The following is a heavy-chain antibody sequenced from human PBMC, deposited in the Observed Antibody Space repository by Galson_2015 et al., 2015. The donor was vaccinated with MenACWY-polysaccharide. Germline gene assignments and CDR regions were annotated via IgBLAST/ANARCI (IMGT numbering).Heavy chain of an antibody. D-gene: IGHD2-2*01. V-gene: IGHV1-8*01. CDR2: MNPNSGNT. CDR3: ARSYCDRTTCYGMDV. Sequence: SVKVSCKASGYTFTSYDINWVRQATGQGLEWMGWMNPNSGNTGYAQNFQGRVTMTSDTSMSTAYMELRSLRSEDTAVYYCARSYCDRTTCYGMDVWGQGTTVTVSS. J-gene: IGHJ6*02. CDR1: GYTFTSYD.